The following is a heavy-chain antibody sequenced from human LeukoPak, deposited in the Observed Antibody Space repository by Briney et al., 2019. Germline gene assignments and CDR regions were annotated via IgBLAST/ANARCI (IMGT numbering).Heavy chain of an antibody. Sequence: GGSLRLSCAASGFTFSSYWMHWVRQALGKGLVWVARINSDGSDTNYADSVKGRFTISRDNARNTVYLQMSCLRAEDTAVYYCARGWVPSDITLKWGQGTMVTVSS. CDR3: ARGWVPSDITLK. CDR2: INSDGSDT. V-gene: IGHV3-74*01. D-gene: IGHD3-22*01. CDR1: GFTFSSYW. J-gene: IGHJ3*01.